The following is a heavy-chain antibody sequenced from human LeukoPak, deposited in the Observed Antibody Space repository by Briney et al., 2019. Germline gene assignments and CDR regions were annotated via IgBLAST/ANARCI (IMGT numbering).Heavy chain of an antibody. Sequence: SETLSLTCTVSGGSISSYYWSWIRQPPGKGLEWIGYIYYSGSTNYNPSLKSRVTISVDTSKNQFSLKLSSVTAADTAVYYCARREGSGWCFDYWGQGTLVTVSS. CDR1: GGSISSYY. CDR2: IYYSGST. CDR3: ARREGSGWCFDY. D-gene: IGHD6-19*01. V-gene: IGHV4-59*08. J-gene: IGHJ4*02.